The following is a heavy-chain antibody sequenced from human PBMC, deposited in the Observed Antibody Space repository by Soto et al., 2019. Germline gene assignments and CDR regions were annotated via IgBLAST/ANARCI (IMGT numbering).Heavy chain of an antibody. CDR1: GFTFSSYA. D-gene: IGHD5-12*01. CDR3: AKALWLRFFLYYFDY. Sequence: GGSLRLSCAASGFTFSSYAMSWVRQAPGKGLEWVSAISGSGGSTYYADSVKGRFNISRDNSKNTLYLQMNSLRAEDPAVYYCAKALWLRFFLYYFDYWGQGTLVTVSS. CDR2: ISGSGGST. J-gene: IGHJ4*02. V-gene: IGHV3-23*01.